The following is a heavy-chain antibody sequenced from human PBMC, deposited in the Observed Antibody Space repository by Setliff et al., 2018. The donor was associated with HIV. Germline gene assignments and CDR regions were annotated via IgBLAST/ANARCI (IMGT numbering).Heavy chain of an antibody. CDR1: GDSVTSDSYY. D-gene: IGHD3-22*01. J-gene: IGHJ6*02. CDR2: IYFSGST. CDR3: ARADDYYDSSGYYRYYYYGMDV. V-gene: IGHV4-61*02. Sequence: SETLSLTCTVSGDSVTSDSYYWNWIRQPAGKTLEWIGRIYFSGSTNYNPSLKSRVTISIDTSKNQLSLKLSSVTAADTAVYYCARADDYYDSSGYYRYYYYGMDVWGQGTTVTV.